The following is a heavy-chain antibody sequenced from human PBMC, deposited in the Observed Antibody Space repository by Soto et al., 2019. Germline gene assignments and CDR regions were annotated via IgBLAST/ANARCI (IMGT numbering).Heavy chain of an antibody. V-gene: IGHV3-21*01. CDR3: ARGGDNSGSYYFDY. CDR2: ISIGSSYI. CDR1: GFTFSSYS. D-gene: IGHD1-26*01. Sequence: GGSLRLSCAASGFTFSSYSMNWVRQAPGKGLEWVSSISIGSSYIYYADSVKGRFTISRDNAKNSLYLQMNSLRVEDTAVYYCARGGDNSGSYYFDYWGQGTLVTVSS. J-gene: IGHJ4*02.